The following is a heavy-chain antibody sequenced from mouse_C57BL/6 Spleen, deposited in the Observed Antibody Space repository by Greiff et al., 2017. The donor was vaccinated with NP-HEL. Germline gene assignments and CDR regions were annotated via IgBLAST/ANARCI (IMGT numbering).Heavy chain of an antibody. CDR3: AGTTVVGYWYFDV. J-gene: IGHJ1*03. Sequence: QVQLQQSGPELVKPGASVKISCKASGYAFSSSWMNWVKQRPGKGLEWIGRIYPGDGDTNYNGKFKGKATLTADKSSSTAYMQLSSLTSDDSAVYFCAGTTVVGYWYFDVWGTGTTVTVSS. D-gene: IGHD1-1*01. V-gene: IGHV1-82*01. CDR2: IYPGDGDT. CDR1: GYAFSSSW.